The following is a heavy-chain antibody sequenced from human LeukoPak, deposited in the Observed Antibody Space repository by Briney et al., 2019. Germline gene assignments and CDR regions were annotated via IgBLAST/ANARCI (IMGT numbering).Heavy chain of an antibody. Sequence: GGSLRLSCAASGFTFISYAMSWVRPAPGKGLEWVSTISRSGGRTSYADSVKARFNISRDNSKNTMYLQVNSLRAEDTAVYYCAMAVFGSGWTLDYWGQGTLVTLSS. J-gene: IGHJ4*02. CDR3: AMAVFGSGWTLDY. V-gene: IGHV3-23*01. CDR2: ISRSGGRT. D-gene: IGHD6-19*01. CDR1: GFTFISYA.